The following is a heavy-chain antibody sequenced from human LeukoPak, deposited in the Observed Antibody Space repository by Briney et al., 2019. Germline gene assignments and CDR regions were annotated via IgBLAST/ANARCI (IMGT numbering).Heavy chain of an antibody. CDR1: GGSFSGYY. CDR3: ARGRYGSGSYYNSFWFDP. Sequence: SETLSLTCVVYGGSFSGYYWSWIRQPPGKGLEWIGEINHSGSTNYNPSLKSRVTISVDTSKNQFSLKLSSVTAADTAVYYCARGRYGSGSYYNSFWFDPWGQGTLVTVSS. J-gene: IGHJ5*02. D-gene: IGHD3-10*01. CDR2: INHSGST. V-gene: IGHV4-34*01.